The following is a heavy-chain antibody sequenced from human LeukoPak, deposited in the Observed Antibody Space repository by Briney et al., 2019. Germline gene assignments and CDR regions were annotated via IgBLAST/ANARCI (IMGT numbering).Heavy chain of an antibody. CDR3: AKDSRGSGTRYYGMDV. D-gene: IGHD3-10*01. V-gene: IGHV3-9*01. Sequence: GGSLRLSCAASGFTFNDYAMHWVRHAPGKGLEWVSGISWNSGNIVYADSVKGRFTTSRDNAKNSLYVQMNSLRPEDTALYYCAKDSRGSGTRYYGMDVWGQGTTVIVSS. CDR1: GFTFNDYA. J-gene: IGHJ6*02. CDR2: ISWNSGNI.